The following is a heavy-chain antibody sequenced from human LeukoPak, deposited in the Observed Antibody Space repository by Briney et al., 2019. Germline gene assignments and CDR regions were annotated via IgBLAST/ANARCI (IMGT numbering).Heavy chain of an antibody. D-gene: IGHD3-9*01. CDR1: GDSVSINSAA. Sequence: SQTLSLTCAISGDSVSINSAAWNWIRQSPSRGLEWLGRTYYRSKWYNDYAVSVKSRITINPDTSKNQFSLQLNSVTPEDTAVYYCARMDYDILTGYPYFDYWGQGTLVTVSS. V-gene: IGHV6-1*01. CDR2: TYYRSKWYN. CDR3: ARMDYDILTGYPYFDY. J-gene: IGHJ4*02.